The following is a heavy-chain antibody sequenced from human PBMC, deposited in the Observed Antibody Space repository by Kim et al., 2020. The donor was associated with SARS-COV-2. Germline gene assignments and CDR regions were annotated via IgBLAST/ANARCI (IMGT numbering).Heavy chain of an antibody. CDR2: ISFDGSVE. CDR1: GFTSSRYG. J-gene: IGHJ4*02. D-gene: IGHD6-13*01. Sequence: GGSLRLSCAGSGFTSSRYGMHWVRQAPGKGLEWVAAISFDGSVEYYEDSVKGRFTISRDNSKNTLYLQMNSLRGSDTAVYYCAKDRSSCPNCFDYWGQGTLVTVSS. V-gene: IGHV3-30*18. CDR3: AKDRSSCPNCFDY.